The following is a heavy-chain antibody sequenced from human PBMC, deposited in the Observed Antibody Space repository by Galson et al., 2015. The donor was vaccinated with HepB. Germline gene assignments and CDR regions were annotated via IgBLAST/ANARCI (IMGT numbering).Heavy chain of an antibody. V-gene: IGHV3-48*03. J-gene: IGHJ4*02. D-gene: IGHD3-22*01. Sequence: SLRLSCAASGFTFSSYEMNWVRQAPGKGLEWVSYISSSGSTIYYADSVKGRFTISRDNAKNSLYLQMNSLRAEDTAVYYCARDIYDSSGYYFFWGQGTLVTVSS. CDR2: ISSSGSTI. CDR1: GFTFSSYE. CDR3: ARDIYDSSGYYFF.